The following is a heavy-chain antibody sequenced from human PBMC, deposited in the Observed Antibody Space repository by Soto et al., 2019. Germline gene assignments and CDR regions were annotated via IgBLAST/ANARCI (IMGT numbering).Heavy chain of an antibody. V-gene: IGHV1-46*01. D-gene: IGHD2-15*01. Sequence: QVQLVQSGAEVKKPGASVKVSCKASGFSFTNYYVHWVRQAPGQGLEWMGIINPSGGTTNYAQKFQARVNMTRDTSTSTVYMELSSLTSEDTAVYYCARDVVEYCSGGPCPTPYYYMDVWGKGTTVTVSS. CDR2: INPSGGTT. J-gene: IGHJ6*03. CDR1: GFSFTNYY. CDR3: ARDVVEYCSGGPCPTPYYYMDV.